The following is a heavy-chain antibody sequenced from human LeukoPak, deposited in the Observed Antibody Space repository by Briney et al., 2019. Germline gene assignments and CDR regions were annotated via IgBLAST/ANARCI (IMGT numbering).Heavy chain of an antibody. CDR1: GFTFGSHA. CDR2: IFGSGGSP. D-gene: IGHD5-18*01. J-gene: IGHJ4*02. V-gene: IGHV3-23*01. Sequence: GGSLRLSCEASGFTFGSHAMYWVRQAPGKGLEWVAGIFGSGGSPHYADSVKGRFTISRDNSRNTVYLQINSLRADDTAVYYCGKTTVGYSSGQKPAWPVDYWGQGTLVTVSA. CDR3: GKTTVGYSSGQKPAWPVDY.